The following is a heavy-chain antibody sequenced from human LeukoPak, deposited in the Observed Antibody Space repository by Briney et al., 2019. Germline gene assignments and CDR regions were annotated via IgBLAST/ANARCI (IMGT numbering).Heavy chain of an antibody. CDR1: GFNFADYS. V-gene: IGHV3-43*01. J-gene: IGHJ4*02. Sequence: GGSLRLSCAASGFNFADYSMHWVRQAPGKGLEWVSLISWDGDTIYYADSVKGRFTVSRDNSRDSLYLQMHSLRTADTAFYYCAKDMQLRVFEWLPGGIDNLGKGTLVTVSS. D-gene: IGHD3-3*01. CDR3: AKDMQLRVFEWLPGGIDN. CDR2: ISWDGDTI.